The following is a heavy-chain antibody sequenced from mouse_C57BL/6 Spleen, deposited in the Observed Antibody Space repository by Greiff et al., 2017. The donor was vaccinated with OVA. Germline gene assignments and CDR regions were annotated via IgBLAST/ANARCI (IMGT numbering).Heavy chain of an antibody. CDR2: IDPETGGT. CDR1: GYTFTDYE. V-gene: IGHV1-15*01. D-gene: IGHD1-1*01. J-gene: IGHJ2*01. CDR3: TRRIPITREDY. Sequence: QVQLQQSGAELVRPGASVTLSCKASGYTFTDYEMHWVKQTPVHGLEWIGAIDPETGGTAYNQKFKGKAILTADKSSSTAYMELRSLTSEDSAVYYCTRRIPITREDYWGQGTTLTVSS.